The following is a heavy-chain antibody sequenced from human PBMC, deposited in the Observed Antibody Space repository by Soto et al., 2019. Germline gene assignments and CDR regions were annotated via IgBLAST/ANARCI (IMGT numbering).Heavy chain of an antibody. J-gene: IGHJ4*02. CDR3: AREGGYSYVRFDY. CDR1: GGTFSSYA. Sequence: ASVKVSCKTSGGTFSSYAISWVRQAPGQGLEWMGGIIPIFGTANYAQKFQGRVTITADESTSTAYMELSSLRSEDTAVYYCAREGGYSYVRFDYWGQGTLVTVSS. D-gene: IGHD5-18*01. CDR2: IIPIFGTA. V-gene: IGHV1-69*13.